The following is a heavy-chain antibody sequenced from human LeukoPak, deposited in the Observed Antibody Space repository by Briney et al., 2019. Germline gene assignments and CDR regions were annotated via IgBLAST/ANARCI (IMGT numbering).Heavy chain of an antibody. D-gene: IGHD2-2*01. V-gene: IGHV3-30-3*01. CDR2: ISYDGSNK. CDR1: GFTFSNYA. CDR3: ARVLVPAVSPPDY. J-gene: IGHJ4*02. Sequence: GGSLRLSCAASGFTFSNYAMHWVRQAPGKGLEWVAVISYDGSNKYYADSVKGRFTISRDNSKNTLYLQMNSLRAEDTAVYYCARVLVPAVSPPDYWGQGTLVTVSS.